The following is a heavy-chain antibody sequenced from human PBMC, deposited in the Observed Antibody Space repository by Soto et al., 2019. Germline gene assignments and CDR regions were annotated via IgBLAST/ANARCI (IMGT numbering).Heavy chain of an antibody. V-gene: IGHV1-18*04. CDR2: ISAYNVNR. Sequence: ASVKVSCKASGYTFASYGTSWVRQAPGQGLEWMGWISAYNVNRHVAQKFQGRITMTTDTSTSTAYMELRSLRSDDTAVYYCARGIVGAPNFDYWGQGTLVTVSS. CDR1: GYTFASYG. J-gene: IGHJ4*02. D-gene: IGHD1-26*01. CDR3: ARGIVGAPNFDY.